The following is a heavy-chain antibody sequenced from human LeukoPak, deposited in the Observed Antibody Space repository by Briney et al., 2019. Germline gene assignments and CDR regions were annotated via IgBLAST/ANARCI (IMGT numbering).Heavy chain of an antibody. CDR1: GFTFSSYG. CDR2: ISYDGSNK. Sequence: GGSLRLSCAAPGFTFSSYGMHWVRQAPGKGLEWVAVISYDGSNKYYADSVKGRFTISRDNSKNTLYLQMNSLRVEDTAVYYCARDRSLRYFDYWGQGTLVTVSS. J-gene: IGHJ4*02. CDR3: ARDRSLRYFDY. V-gene: IGHV3-30*03.